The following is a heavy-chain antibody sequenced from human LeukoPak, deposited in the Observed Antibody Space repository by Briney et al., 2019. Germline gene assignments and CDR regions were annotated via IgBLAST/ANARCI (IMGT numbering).Heavy chain of an antibody. V-gene: IGHV3-23*01. D-gene: IGHD1-26*01. J-gene: IGHJ4*02. CDR3: ARELGATDY. Sequence: GGSLRLSCAASRFTFSSYAMSWVRQAPGKGLEWVSTISSSGGYTYYADSVKGRFTISRDNSKNTLYLQMNSLRAEDTAVYYCARELGATDYWGQGTLVTVSS. CDR2: ISSSGGYT. CDR1: RFTFSSYA.